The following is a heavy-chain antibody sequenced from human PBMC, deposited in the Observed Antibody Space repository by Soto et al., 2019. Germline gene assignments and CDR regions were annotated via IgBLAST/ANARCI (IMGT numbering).Heavy chain of an antibody. V-gene: IGHV4-31*03. CDR3: ARGHTPYCAAWYFDL. J-gene: IGHJ2*01. CDR2: IYYSGST. CDR1: GGSISSGGYY. Sequence: SETLSLTCTVSGGSISSGGYYWSWIRQHPGKGLEWIGYIYYSGSTYYNPSLKSRVTISVDKSKNQFSLKLSSVTAADTAVYYCARGHTPYCAAWYFDLWGRGTLVTVSS. D-gene: IGHD2-15*01.